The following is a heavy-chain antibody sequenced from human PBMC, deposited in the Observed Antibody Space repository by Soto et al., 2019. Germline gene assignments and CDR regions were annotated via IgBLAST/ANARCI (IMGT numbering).Heavy chain of an antibody. CDR2: ISGSGGST. D-gene: IGHD5-18*01. Sequence: GGSLRLSCAASGFTFSSYAMSWVRQAPGKGLEWVSAISGSGGSTYYADSVKGRFTISRDNSKNTLYLQMNSLRAEDTAVYYCAKDLLPGYSYGQYFQHWGQGTLVTVSS. CDR1: GFTFSSYA. J-gene: IGHJ1*01. CDR3: AKDLLPGYSYGQYFQH. V-gene: IGHV3-23*01.